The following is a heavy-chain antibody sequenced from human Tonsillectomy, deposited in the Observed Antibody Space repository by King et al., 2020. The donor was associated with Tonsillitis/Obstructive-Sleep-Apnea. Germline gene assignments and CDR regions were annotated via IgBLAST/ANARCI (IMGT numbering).Heavy chain of an antibody. Sequence: AASGFTFYDHAMHWVRQAPGKGLEWVSGISWNSVSNVYADSVKGRFTISRDNAKHSLYLQMNSLRVEDTAFYYCAKGPYSNYVGGVDYWGRGTLVTVSS. CDR2: ISWNSVSN. J-gene: IGHJ4*02. V-gene: IGHV3-9*01. D-gene: IGHD4-11*01. CDR3: AKGPYSNYVGGVDY. CDR1: GFTFYDHA.